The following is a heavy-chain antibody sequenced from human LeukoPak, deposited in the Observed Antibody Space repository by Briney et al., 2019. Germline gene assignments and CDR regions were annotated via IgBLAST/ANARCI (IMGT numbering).Heavy chain of an antibody. J-gene: IGHJ4*02. Sequence: GGSLRLSCATSGFAFRSYSMNWVRQAPGKGLXXXXXXSSSSNYIYYADSVXGRFTISRDNARNLLYLQMNSLSAEDTAVYYCVRDDCTSGGCYSYFDFWGQGTLVTVSS. V-gene: IGHV3-21*06. D-gene: IGHD2-15*01. CDR2: XSSSSNYI. CDR1: GFAFRSYS. CDR3: VRDDCTSGGCYSYFDF.